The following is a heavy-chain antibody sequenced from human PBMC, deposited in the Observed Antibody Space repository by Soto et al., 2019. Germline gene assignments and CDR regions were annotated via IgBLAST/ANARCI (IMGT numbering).Heavy chain of an antibody. V-gene: IGHV6-1*01. Sequence: QTLSLTCAISGDSVSSNRAAWNWIRQSPSRGLEWLGRTYYRSKWYNDYAVSVKSRITINPDTSKNQFSLQLNSVTPEDTAVYYCARAWGFSSGWYGSFSYWGQGTLVTVSS. CDR3: ARAWGFSSGWYGSFSY. D-gene: IGHD6-19*01. CDR2: TYYRSKWYN. CDR1: GDSVSSNRAA. J-gene: IGHJ4*02.